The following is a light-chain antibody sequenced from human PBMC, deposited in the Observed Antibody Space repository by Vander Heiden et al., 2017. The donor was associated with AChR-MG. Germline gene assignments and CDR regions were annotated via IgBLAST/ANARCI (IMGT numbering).Light chain of an antibody. CDR1: SRDVGYDNY. CDR3: SSYTGSWV. V-gene: IGLV2-14*03. Sequence: QSALTQPASVYGSPGQSITIPCTGTSRDVGYDNYVSWYQQHPAKAPKLMIFEVSKRPSGVSNRFSGSKSGNTASLTISELQAEDEADYYCSSYTGSWVFGGGTKLTVL. CDR2: EVS. J-gene: IGLJ3*02.